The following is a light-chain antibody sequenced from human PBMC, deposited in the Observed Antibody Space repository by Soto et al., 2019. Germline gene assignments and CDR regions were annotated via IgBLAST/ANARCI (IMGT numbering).Light chain of an antibody. CDR1: QSISRW. CDR3: QQSYRIPPWT. V-gene: IGKV1-39*01. J-gene: IGKJ1*01. Sequence: DIQMTQSPSTLSASVGDRVTISCRASQSISRWLAWYQQKPGKAPELLIYAASNLQSGVPSRFSGSGSGTDFALTISSLQPEDFATYYCQQSYRIPPWTFGQGTKVDIK. CDR2: AAS.